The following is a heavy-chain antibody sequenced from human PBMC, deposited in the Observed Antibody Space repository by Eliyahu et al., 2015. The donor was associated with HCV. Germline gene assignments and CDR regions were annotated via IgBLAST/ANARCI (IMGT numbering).Heavy chain of an antibody. CDR2: ISASGSFT. CDR1: EFXFSDYY. CDR3: ASSYAYNYAYGY. Sequence: QVQLVESGGGLVKPGGSLRLSCAASEFXFSDYYMSWIRQAPGKGLGWVSYISASGSFTYYADSVKGRFTISRDNAKKSLYLQMSSLRAEDTAVYYCASSYAYNYAYGYWGQGTLVTVSS. D-gene: IGHD5-18*01. J-gene: IGHJ4*02. V-gene: IGHV3-11*01.